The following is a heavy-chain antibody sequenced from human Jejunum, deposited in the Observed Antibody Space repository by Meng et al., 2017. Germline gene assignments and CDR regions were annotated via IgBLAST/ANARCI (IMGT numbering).Heavy chain of an antibody. J-gene: IGHJ5*02. V-gene: IGHV3-30*03. CDR1: GFRFNSYA. Sequence: GESLKISCAASGFRFNSYAMHWVRQTPDKGLEWAAVISHDGSYTDYADSVKGRFTISRDNSKNTLYLHLTSLNPEDTAVYYCARDLISYSKTSGVGHWGRGTLVTVSS. CDR3: ARDLISYSKTSGVGH. D-gene: IGHD1/OR15-1a*01. CDR2: ISHDGSYT.